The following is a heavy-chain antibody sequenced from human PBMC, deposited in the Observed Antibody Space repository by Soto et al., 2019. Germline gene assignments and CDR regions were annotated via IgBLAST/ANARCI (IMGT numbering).Heavy chain of an antibody. CDR1: GFTFSSYA. CDR2: ISGSGGST. CDR3: AKDNYDFWSLDANYYYGMDV. D-gene: IGHD3-3*01. V-gene: IGHV3-23*01. J-gene: IGHJ6*02. Sequence: GGSLRLSCAASGFTFSSYAMSWFRQAPGKGLEWVSAISGSGGSTYYADSVKGRFTIPRDNSKNTLYLQMNSLRAEDTAVYYCAKDNYDFWSLDANYYYGMDVWGQGTTVTVSS.